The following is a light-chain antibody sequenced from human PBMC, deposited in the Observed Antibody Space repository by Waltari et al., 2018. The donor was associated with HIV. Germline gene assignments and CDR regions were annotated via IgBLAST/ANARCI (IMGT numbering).Light chain of an antibody. CDR1: PPHHGRGY. J-gene: IGLJ2*01. V-gene: IGLV1-47*01. CDR2: RNN. Sequence: PPSASGGPGQSVPYPFPGSPPHHGRGYVSWFQQLPGTAPKLLMYRNNQRPSGVPDRFSASKSGTSASLAISGLRPDDEADYYCAAWDVSVSGRGVIFGGGTKLTVL. CDR3: AAWDVSVSGRGVI.